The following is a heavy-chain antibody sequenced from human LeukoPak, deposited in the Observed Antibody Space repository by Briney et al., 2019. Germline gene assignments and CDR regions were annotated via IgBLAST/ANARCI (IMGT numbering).Heavy chain of an antibody. CDR1: GFTFSNYG. V-gene: IGHV3-23*01. J-gene: IGHJ4*02. CDR3: AKDPPYYYDSSGYYHFDY. Sequence: GGSLRLSCAASGFTFSNYGMAWVRPVPGKGLEWVSAISASASSTYYTDSVKGRFTISRDNSKNTLYLQMNSLRAEDTAVYYCAKDPPYYYDSSGYYHFDYWGQGTLVTVSS. D-gene: IGHD3-22*01. CDR2: ISASASST.